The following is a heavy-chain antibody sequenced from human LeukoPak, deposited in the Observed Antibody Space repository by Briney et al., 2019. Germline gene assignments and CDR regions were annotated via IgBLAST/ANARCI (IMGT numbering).Heavy chain of an antibody. D-gene: IGHD5-24*01. CDR1: GGSFSGYY. CDR2: INHSGST. CDR3: ARGRDGYNGAFDI. V-gene: IGHV4-34*01. J-gene: IGHJ3*02. Sequence: SETLSLTCAVYGGSFSGYYWSWIRQPPGKGLEWIGEINHSGSTNYNPSLKSRVTISVDTSKNQFSLKLSSVTAADTAVYYCARGRDGYNGAFDIWGQGTMVTVSS.